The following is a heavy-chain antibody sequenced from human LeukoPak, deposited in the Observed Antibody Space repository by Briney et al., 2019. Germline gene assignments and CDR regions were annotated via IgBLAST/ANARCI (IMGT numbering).Heavy chain of an antibody. Sequence: ASVKVSCKASGYTFTSYDINWVRQATGQGLEWMEWMNPNSGNTNYAQKLQGRVTMTTDTSTSTAYMELRSLRSDDTAVYYCASWNWNDGALDYWGQGTLVTVSS. CDR1: GYTFTSYD. V-gene: IGHV1-18*01. CDR3: ASWNWNDGALDY. D-gene: IGHD1-1*01. J-gene: IGHJ4*02. CDR2: MNPNSGNT.